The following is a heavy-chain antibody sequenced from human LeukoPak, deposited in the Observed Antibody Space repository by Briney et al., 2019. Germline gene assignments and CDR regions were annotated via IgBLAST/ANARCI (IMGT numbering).Heavy chain of an antibody. V-gene: IGHV3-43D*03. CDR2: ISWDGGST. CDR1: GFTFDDYA. J-gene: IGHJ3*02. Sequence: PGGSLRLSCAASGFTFDDYAMHWVRQAPGKGLEWVSLISWDGGSTYYADSVKGRFTISRDNSKNSLYLQMNSLRAEDTALYYCAISQGIQDAFDIWGQGTMVTVSS. CDR3: AISQGIQDAFDI.